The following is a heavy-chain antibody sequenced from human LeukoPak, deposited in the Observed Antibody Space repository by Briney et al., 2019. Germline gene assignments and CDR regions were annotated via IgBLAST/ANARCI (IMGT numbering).Heavy chain of an antibody. CDR3: ARVLRGGYYGSGSYAVDY. Sequence: PSETLSLTCTVSGGSISSGDYYWSWLRQPPGKGLEWIGYMYYSGSTHYNPSPKSRVTVSGDTSKNQFSLKLSSVTAADTAVYYCARVLRGGYYGSGSYAVDYWGQGTLVTVSS. J-gene: IGHJ4*02. CDR1: GGSISSGDYY. CDR2: MYYSGST. D-gene: IGHD3-10*01. V-gene: IGHV4-30-4*01.